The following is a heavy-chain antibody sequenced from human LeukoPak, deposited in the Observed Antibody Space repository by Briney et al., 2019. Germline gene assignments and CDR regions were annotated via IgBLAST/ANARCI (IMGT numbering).Heavy chain of an antibody. Sequence: PSETLSLTCTVSGGSISSSSYYWGWIRQSPGKGLEWIGSIYYGGSTYYSPSLRSRVTISVDTSVNQFSLHLNSVTAADTAVFYCARHSRNQDAFDIWGQGTMVTVSS. D-gene: IGHD2/OR15-2a*01. J-gene: IGHJ3*02. CDR2: IYYGGST. V-gene: IGHV4-39*01. CDR1: GGSISSSSYY. CDR3: ARHSRNQDAFDI.